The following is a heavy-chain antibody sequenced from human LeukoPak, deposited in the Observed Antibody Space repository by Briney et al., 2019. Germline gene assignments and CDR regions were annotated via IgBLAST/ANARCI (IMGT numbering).Heavy chain of an antibody. CDR1: GFTFSSYA. D-gene: IGHD4-23*01. J-gene: IGHJ4*02. V-gene: IGHV3-23*01. Sequence: PGGSLRLSCAASGFTFSSYAMSWVRQAPGKGLEWVSAISGSGGRAYYADSVKGRFTISRDNSKNTLYLRMNSLRAEDTAVYYCAKEQNSKGYFDYWGQGTLVTVSS. CDR3: AKEQNSKGYFDY. CDR2: ISGSGGRA.